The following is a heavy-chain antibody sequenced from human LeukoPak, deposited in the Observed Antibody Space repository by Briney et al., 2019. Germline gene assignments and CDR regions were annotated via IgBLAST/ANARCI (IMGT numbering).Heavy chain of an antibody. D-gene: IGHD4-23*01. CDR1: GFSFSTYT. CDR2: IQHDGGRT. V-gene: IGHV3-30-3*01. Sequence: GRSLRLSCAASGFSFSTYTMNWVRQAPGKGLERVAGIQHDGGRTYYADSAKGRFTISRDNSKNTLYLEMNSLTPEDTALYYCARDHYGGNSWDWYFDLWGRGILVTVSS. CDR3: ARDHYGGNSWDWYFDL. J-gene: IGHJ2*01.